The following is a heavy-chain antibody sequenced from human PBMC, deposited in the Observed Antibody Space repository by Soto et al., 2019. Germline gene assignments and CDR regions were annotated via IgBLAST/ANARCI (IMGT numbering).Heavy chain of an antibody. CDR3: AKVTHRGPRAVAGPLGS. V-gene: IGHV1-46*01. CDR1: GSITNHH. D-gene: IGHD6-19*01. Sequence: QVHLVQSGAEVKKPGASVNVSCQASGSITNHHMHWVRQAPGQGLEWMGIFNPSGLSTTYAQKFQGRVTITRDTSTSTVYMELSSRTSEDTAVYFCAKVTHRGPRAVAGPLGSWGQGTLVIVSS. J-gene: IGHJ4*02. CDR2: FNPSGLST.